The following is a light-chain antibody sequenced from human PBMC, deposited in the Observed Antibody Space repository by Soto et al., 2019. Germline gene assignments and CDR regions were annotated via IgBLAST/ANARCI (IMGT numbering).Light chain of an antibody. CDR3: QQYNNWPQLT. Sequence: EIVLTQSPGTLSASPGERATLSCRASQSVSSDLAWYQQKPGQAPRLLIYGASTRATGIPARFSGFGSGTEFTLIVSSLESEDFAVYYCQQYNNWPQLTFGGGTKVDIK. CDR1: QSVSSD. V-gene: IGKV3-15*01. J-gene: IGKJ4*01. CDR2: GAS.